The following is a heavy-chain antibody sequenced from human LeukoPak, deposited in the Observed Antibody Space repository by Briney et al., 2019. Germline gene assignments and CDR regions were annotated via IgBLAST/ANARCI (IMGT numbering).Heavy chain of an antibody. CDR1: GFTFSTYS. J-gene: IGHJ4*02. D-gene: IGHD2-2*01. CDR2: ISSSGSYI. CDR3: ARDLARSISFYDY. V-gene: IGHV3-21*01. Sequence: GGSLRLCCASAGFTFSTYSMNWVRQAPGRGLEWVSSISSSGSYIYYADSVKGRFTVSRDNAKNSVCLQMNSLRAEDTALYYCARDLARSISFYDYWGQGTLVTVSS.